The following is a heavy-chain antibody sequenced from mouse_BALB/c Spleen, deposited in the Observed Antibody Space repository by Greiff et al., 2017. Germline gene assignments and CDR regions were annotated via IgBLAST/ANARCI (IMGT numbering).Heavy chain of an antibody. CDR2: ISSGGST. Sequence: EVNVVESGGGLVKPGGSLKLSCAASGFTFSSYAMSWVRQTPEKRLEWVASISSGGSTYYPDSVKGRFTISRDNARNILYLQMSSLRSEDTAMYYCARMGLRGDYYAMDYWGQGTSVTVSS. V-gene: IGHV5-6-5*01. CDR1: GFTFSSYA. D-gene: IGHD2-2*01. CDR3: ARMGLRGDYYAMDY. J-gene: IGHJ4*01.